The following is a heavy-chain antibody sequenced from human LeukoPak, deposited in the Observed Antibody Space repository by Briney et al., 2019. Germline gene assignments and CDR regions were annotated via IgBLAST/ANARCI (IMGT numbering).Heavy chain of an antibody. CDR3: ANVVVVVAIPGDY. CDR2: IVVGSGNT. D-gene: IGHD2-15*01. V-gene: IGHV1-58*02. CDR1: GFTFTISA. J-gene: IGHJ4*02. Sequence: EASVKVSCKASGFTFTISAMQWVRQARGQRLEWIGWIVVGSGNTNYAQKFQERVTITRDMSTSTAYMELSSLRAEDTAIYYCANVVVVVAIPGDYWGQGTLVTVSS.